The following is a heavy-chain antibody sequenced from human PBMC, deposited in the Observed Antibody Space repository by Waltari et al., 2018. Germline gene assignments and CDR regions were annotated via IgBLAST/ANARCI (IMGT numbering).Heavy chain of an antibody. CDR3: AKDCSSTSCYDY. CDR1: GFTFSSYA. J-gene: IGHJ4*02. Sequence: EVQLLESGGGLVQPGGSLRLSCAASGFTFSSYAMSWARQAPGKGLEWVSAISGSGGSTYYADSVKGRFTISRDNSKNTLYLQMNSLRAEDTAVYYCAKDCSSTSCYDYWGQGTLVTVSS. V-gene: IGHV3-23*01. CDR2: ISGSGGST. D-gene: IGHD2-2*01.